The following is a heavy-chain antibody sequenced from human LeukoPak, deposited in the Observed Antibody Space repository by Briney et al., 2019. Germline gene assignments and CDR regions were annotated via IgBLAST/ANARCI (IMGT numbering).Heavy chain of an antibody. CDR1: GGTFSSYA. D-gene: IGHD1-1*01. Sequence: SVKVSFKASGGTFSSYAISWVRQAPGQGLEWMGGIIPIFGTANYAQKFQGRVTITADESTSTAYMELSSLRSEDTAVYYCARDQTGTTSWFDPWGQGTLVTVSS. J-gene: IGHJ5*02. V-gene: IGHV1-69*13. CDR2: IIPIFGTA. CDR3: ARDQTGTTSWFDP.